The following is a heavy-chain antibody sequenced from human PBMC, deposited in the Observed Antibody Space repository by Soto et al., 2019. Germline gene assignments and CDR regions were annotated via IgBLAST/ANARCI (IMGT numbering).Heavy chain of an antibody. Sequence: SETLSLTCTVSGGSISSGGYYWSWIRQHPGKGLEWIGYIYYSGSTYYNPSLKSRVTISVDTSKNQFSLKLSSVTAADTAVYYCARAVPRRYDSSAYYFDYWGQGTLVTVSS. CDR1: GGSISSGGYY. CDR2: IYYSGST. J-gene: IGHJ4*02. V-gene: IGHV4-31*03. D-gene: IGHD3-22*01. CDR3: ARAVPRRYDSSAYYFDY.